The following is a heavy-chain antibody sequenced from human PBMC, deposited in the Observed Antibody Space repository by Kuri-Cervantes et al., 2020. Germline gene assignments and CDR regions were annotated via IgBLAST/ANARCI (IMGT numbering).Heavy chain of an antibody. CDR1: GGSFTGYY. Sequence: SETLSLTCAVYGGSFTGYYWTWIRQSPGKGLEWIGYIYYSGSTNYNPSLKSRVTISVDTSKNQFSLKLSSVTAADTAVYYCASSNIVVVPAAIGTFDYWGQGTLVTVSS. CDR2: IYYSGST. V-gene: IGHV4-59*01. D-gene: IGHD2-2*01. CDR3: ASSNIVVVPAAIGTFDY. J-gene: IGHJ4*02.